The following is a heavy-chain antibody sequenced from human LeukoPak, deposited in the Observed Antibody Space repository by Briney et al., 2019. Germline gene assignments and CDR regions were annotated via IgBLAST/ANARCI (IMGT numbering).Heavy chain of an antibody. J-gene: IGHJ4*02. D-gene: IGHD4-23*01. CDR1: GFSFSIYA. Sequence: GGSLRLSCAASGFSFSIYAMSWVRQAPGKGLEWVSAISPGGDTIYYLDYVKGRFTISRDNSKNTLYLQMNSLRAEDTAVYYCARRTTVVGPAPFDHWGQGTLVTVSS. V-gene: IGHV3-23*01. CDR2: ISPGGDTI. CDR3: ARRTTVVGPAPFDH.